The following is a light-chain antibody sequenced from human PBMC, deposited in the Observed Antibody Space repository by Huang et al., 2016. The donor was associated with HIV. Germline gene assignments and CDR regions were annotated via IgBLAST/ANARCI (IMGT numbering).Light chain of an antibody. CDR3: QQYSSYSWT. J-gene: IGKJ1*01. Sequence: DIQMTQSPSALSASVGDRVTITCRASQSLSSWLAWYQQKPGKAPNLLIYKASSLERGVPSRFSGSGSGTEFTLTISSLQPDDFATYYCQQYSSYSWTFGQGTKVEIK. CDR1: QSLSSW. CDR2: KAS. V-gene: IGKV1-5*03.